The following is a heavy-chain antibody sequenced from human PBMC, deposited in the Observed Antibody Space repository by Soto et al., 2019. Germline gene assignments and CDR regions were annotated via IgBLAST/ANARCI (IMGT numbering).Heavy chain of an antibody. D-gene: IGHD2-15*01. V-gene: IGHV2-5*01. CDR3: AHRLGVVAATTLTGEPFDY. J-gene: IGHJ4*02. CDR2: IYWNDDK. Sequence: QITLKESGPTLVKPTQTLTLTCTFSGFSLSTSGVGVGWIRQPPGKALEWLALIYWNDDKRYSPSLKSRLTITKDTSKNQVVLTMTNMDPVDTATYYCAHRLGVVAATTLTGEPFDYWGQGTLVTVSS. CDR1: GFSLSTSGVG.